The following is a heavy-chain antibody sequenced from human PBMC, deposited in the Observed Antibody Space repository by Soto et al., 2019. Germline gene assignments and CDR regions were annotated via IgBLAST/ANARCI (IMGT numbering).Heavy chain of an antibody. J-gene: IGHJ4*02. D-gene: IGHD3-10*01. CDR2: ISSSGGLT. CDR3: AKVGFSFDY. V-gene: IGHV3-23*01. Sequence: EVQLLESGGRLVLPGGSLRLSCAASGFSFTSSAMNWVRQAPGKGLEWVSGISSSGGLTYYADSVKGRFSISRDNSKNTLYLQMNSLRAEDMAVYYCAKVGFSFDYWGQGTLVTVSS. CDR1: GFSFTSSA.